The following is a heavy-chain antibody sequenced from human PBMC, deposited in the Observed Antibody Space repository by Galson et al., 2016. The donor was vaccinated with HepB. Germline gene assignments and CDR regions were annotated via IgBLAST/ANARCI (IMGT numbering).Heavy chain of an antibody. CDR1: GLTVSSKS. V-gene: IGHV3-66*01. D-gene: IGHD3-10*01. J-gene: IGHJ4*02. CDR2: LYGGGTT. CDR3: TTDGEARSLWFVEYR. Sequence: SLRLSCAASGLTVSSKSMSWVRQTPGKGLEWVSVLYGGGTTAYADSVRGRFTISRANSKNTLFLQINSLRAEDSAMYYCTTDGEARSLWFVEYRWGQGTLVTVSS.